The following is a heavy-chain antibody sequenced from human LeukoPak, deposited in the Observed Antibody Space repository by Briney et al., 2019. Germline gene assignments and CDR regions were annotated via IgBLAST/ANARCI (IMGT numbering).Heavy chain of an antibody. Sequence: PSETLSLTCAVYGGAFCGYYWSWIRQPPGKGLEWIGELNHSGSTNYNPSLKSRVTISVGTSKNQFSLKLSSVTAADTSVYYCARYSGSDDTDWFDPWGQGTLVTVSS. J-gene: IGHJ5*02. CDR2: LNHSGST. D-gene: IGHD1-26*01. V-gene: IGHV4-34*01. CDR1: GGAFCGYY. CDR3: ARYSGSDDTDWFDP.